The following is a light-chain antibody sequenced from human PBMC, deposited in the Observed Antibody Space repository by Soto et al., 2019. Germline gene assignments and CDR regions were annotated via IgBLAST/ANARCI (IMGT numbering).Light chain of an antibody. CDR3: QQYDNWPET. V-gene: IGKV3-15*01. CDR2: DAS. Sequence: EIVMTQSPATLSVTPGERATVSCRASQSVGSNLAWYQQKPGQAPRLLFYDASTRAAGIPVRFSGSGSGAEFTLTISRLQSEDFAVYYCQQYDNWPETFXQGTKADIK. J-gene: IGKJ2*01. CDR1: QSVGSN.